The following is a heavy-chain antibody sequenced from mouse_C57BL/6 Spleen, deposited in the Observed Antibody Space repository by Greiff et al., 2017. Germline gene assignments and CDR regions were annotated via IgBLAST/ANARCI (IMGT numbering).Heavy chain of an antibody. CDR1: GYTFTSYW. D-gene: IGHD2-4*01. V-gene: IGHV1-55*01. CDR3: ALYYDYEGFAY. CDR2: IYPGSGST. Sequence: VQLQQPGAELVKPGASVKMSCKASGYTFTSYWITWVKQRPGQGLEWLGVIYPGSGSTNYNEKFKGKATLTVDTSTSTADMQLSSLTSEDSAVYYCALYYDYEGFAYWGQGTLVTVSA. J-gene: IGHJ3*01.